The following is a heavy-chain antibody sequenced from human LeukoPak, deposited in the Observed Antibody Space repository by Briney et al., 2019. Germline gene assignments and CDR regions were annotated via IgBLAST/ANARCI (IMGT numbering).Heavy chain of an antibody. CDR1: GGSISSYY. CDR3: ARDSRLCYYYYYMDV. Sequence: TSETLSPTCTVSGGSISSYYWSWIRQPAGKGLEWIGRIYTSGSTNYNPSLKSRVTMSVDTSKNQFSLKLSSVTAADTAVYYCARDSRLCYYYYYMDVWGKGTTVTVSS. CDR2: IYTSGST. D-gene: IGHD2-2*01. J-gene: IGHJ6*03. V-gene: IGHV4-4*07.